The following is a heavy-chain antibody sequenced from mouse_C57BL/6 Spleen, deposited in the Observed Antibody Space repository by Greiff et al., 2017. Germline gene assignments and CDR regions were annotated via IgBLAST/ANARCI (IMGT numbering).Heavy chain of an antibody. CDR2: INPNNGGT. Sequence: SGPELVKPGASVKMSCKASGYTFTDYNMHWVKQSHGKSLEWIGYINPNNGGTSYNQKFKGKATLTVNKSSSTAYMELRSLTSEDSAVYYCARTYYDSWFAYWGQGTLVTVSA. D-gene: IGHD2-4*01. V-gene: IGHV1-22*01. J-gene: IGHJ3*01. CDR1: GYTFTDYN. CDR3: ARTYYDSWFAY.